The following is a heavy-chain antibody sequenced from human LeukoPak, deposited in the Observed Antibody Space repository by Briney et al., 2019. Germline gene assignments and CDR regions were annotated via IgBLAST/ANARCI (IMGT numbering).Heavy chain of an antibody. V-gene: IGHV3-23*01. CDR3: ARDFPYYYGSGSYSTNDAFDI. CDR2: ISGSGGST. Sequence: GGSLRLSCAASGFTFSSYGMSWVRQAPGKGLEWVSAISGSGGSTYYADSVKGRFTISRDNSKNTLYLQMNSLRAEDTAVYYCARDFPYYYGSGSYSTNDAFDIWGQGTMVTVSS. D-gene: IGHD3-10*01. CDR1: GFTFSSYG. J-gene: IGHJ3*02.